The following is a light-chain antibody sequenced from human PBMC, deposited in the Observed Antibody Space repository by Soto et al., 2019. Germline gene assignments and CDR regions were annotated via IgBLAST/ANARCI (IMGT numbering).Light chain of an antibody. CDR1: SSDVGGHNY. J-gene: IGLJ1*01. V-gene: IGLV2-11*01. Sequence: QSVLTQPRSVSGSPGQSVTISCTGTSSDVGGHNYVSWHQQYPGKAPKLLLSSVSKRPSGVPDRFSGSKSGNTASLTISGLQAEDEADYYCCSYAGSYTYVFGTGTKAPS. CDR2: SVS. CDR3: CSYAGSYTYV.